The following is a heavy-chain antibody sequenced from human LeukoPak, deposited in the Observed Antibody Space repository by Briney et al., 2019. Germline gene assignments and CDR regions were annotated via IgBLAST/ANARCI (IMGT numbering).Heavy chain of an antibody. Sequence: PSQTLSLTCTVSGGSINSDTYYWTWIRQPAGQGLEWIGRIYTTGSPNYNPSLKSRVTMSIDTSKNQFSLKLSSVSAADTAVYYCARDRGITTARGVPSWFDPWGQGTLVTVSS. CDR3: ARDRGITTARGVPSWFDP. D-gene: IGHD3-10*01. CDR2: IYTTGSP. CDR1: GGSINSDTYY. J-gene: IGHJ5*02. V-gene: IGHV4-61*02.